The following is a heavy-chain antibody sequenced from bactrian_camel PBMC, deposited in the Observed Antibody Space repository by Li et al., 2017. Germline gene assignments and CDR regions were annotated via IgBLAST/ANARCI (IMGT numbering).Heavy chain of an antibody. Sequence: DVQLVESGGGSVKSGGSLRLSCAASGFTFTAYPMTWIRQTPGKDLEWVSFISARNTPHYADFAKGRFTASRDNAKNTVYLQLNNLEIDDTGAYYCVKGAYRYITSDIKLGQGTQVTVS. CDR1: GFTFTAYP. V-gene: IGHV3S35*01. D-gene: IGHD1*01. CDR2: ISARNTP. J-gene: IGHJ4*01.